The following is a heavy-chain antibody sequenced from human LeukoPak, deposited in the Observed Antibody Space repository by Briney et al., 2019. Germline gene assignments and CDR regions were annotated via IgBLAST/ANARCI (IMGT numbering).Heavy chain of an antibody. CDR1: GGTFSSYA. CDR2: IIPIFGTA. J-gene: IGHJ6*03. V-gene: IGHV1-69*06. CDR3: ARPATPMNYYYYMDV. Sequence: SVKVSCKASGGTFSSYAISWVRQAPGQGLEWMGGIIPIFGTANYAQKFQGRVTITADKSTSTAYMELSSLRSEDTAVYYCARPATPMNYYYYMDVWGKGTTVTISS.